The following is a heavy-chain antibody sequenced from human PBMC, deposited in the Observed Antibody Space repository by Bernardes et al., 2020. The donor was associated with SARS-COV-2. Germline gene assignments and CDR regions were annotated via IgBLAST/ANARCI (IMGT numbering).Heavy chain of an antibody. D-gene: IGHD6-19*01. J-gene: IGHJ3*02. Sequence: GGSLRLSCAASGFTFSSYAMTWVRQAPGKGLEWVSAISGSGGSTYYADSVKGRFTISRDNSKNTLYLQMNSLRAEDTAVYYCAKDQSSGRYGDAFDIWGQGTMVTVSS. CDR2: ISGSGGST. V-gene: IGHV3-23*01. CDR1: GFTFSSYA. CDR3: AKDQSSGRYGDAFDI.